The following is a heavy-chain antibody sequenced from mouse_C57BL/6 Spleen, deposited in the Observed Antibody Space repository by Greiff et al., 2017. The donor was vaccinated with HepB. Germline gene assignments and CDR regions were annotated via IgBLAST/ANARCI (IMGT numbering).Heavy chain of an antibody. D-gene: IGHD1-1*01. J-gene: IGHJ2*01. CDR3: ARGDYGSRFDY. CDR1: GHTFTSYW. Sequence: QVQLQQPGAELVMPGASVKLSCKASGHTFTSYWMHWVKQRPGQGLEWIGEIDPSDSYTNYNQKFKGKSTLTVDKSSSTAYMQLSSLTSEDSAVYYCARGDYGSRFDYWGQGTTLTVSS. V-gene: IGHV1-69*01. CDR2: IDPSDSYT.